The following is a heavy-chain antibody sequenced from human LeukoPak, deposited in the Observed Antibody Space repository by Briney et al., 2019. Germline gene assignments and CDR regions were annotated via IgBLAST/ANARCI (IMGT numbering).Heavy chain of an antibody. CDR3: ARGGYGYYYMDV. CDR1: GFTFSSYA. V-gene: IGHV3-23*01. CDR2: ISGSGGST. Sequence: GGSLRLSCAASGFTFSSYAMSWVRQAPGKGLEWVSAISGSGGSTYNADSVKGRFTISRDNAKNTLYLEMNNLRAEDTALYYCARGGYGYYYMDVWGKGTTVTVSS. J-gene: IGHJ6*03. D-gene: IGHD5-12*01.